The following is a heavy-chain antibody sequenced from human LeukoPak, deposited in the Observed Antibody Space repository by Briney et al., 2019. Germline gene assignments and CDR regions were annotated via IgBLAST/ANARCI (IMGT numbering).Heavy chain of an antibody. CDR2: IYYSGST. CDR1: GGSISSGGYY. D-gene: IGHD6-13*01. V-gene: IGHV4-31*03. CDR3: ATGYSSSWTLDY. Sequence: SETLSLTCTVSGGSISSGGYYWSWIRQHPGKGLEWIGYIYYSGSTYYNPSLKSRVTISVDTSKNQFSLKLSSVTAADTAVYCCATGYSSSWTLDYWGQGTLVTVSS. J-gene: IGHJ4*02.